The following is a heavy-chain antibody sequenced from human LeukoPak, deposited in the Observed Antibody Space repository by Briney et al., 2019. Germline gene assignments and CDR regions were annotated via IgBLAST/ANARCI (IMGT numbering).Heavy chain of an antibody. CDR1: GYTFTSYY. V-gene: IGHV1-46*01. CDR3: ARDGYSGTFDI. CDR2: INPSGGST. Sequence: GASVKVSCKASGYTFTSYYMHWVRQAPGQGLEWMGIINPSGGSTSYAQKFQGRVTMTTDTSTSTAYMELRSLRSDDTAVYYCARDGYSGTFDIWGQGTMVTVSS. D-gene: IGHD5-18*01. J-gene: IGHJ3*02.